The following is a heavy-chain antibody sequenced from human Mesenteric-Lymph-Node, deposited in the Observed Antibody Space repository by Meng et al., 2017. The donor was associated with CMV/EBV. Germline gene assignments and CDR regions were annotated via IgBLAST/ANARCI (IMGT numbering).Heavy chain of an antibody. D-gene: IGHD3-3*01. Sequence: ASVKVSCKVSGHPFRDYLIHWVRQAPGQGLVWVGWINPNTGGTNYAQQFQGRVSMTRDTSINTFYMELSSLRSDDTAVYYCARDQGLRFLEWLYDCWGQGTQVTVSS. J-gene: IGHJ4*02. CDR1: GHPFRDYL. CDR3: ARDQGLRFLEWLYDC. CDR2: INPNTGGT. V-gene: IGHV1-2*02.